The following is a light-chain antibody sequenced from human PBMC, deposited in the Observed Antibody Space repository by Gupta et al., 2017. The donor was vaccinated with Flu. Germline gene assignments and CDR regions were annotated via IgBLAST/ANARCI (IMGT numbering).Light chain of an antibody. CDR3: VLYMCNVVWI. J-gene: IGLJ2*01. V-gene: IGLV8-61*01. Sequence: TLTCGLSSGSVSSDNYTSWYQQRPGQAPRTLVYSTSTRSSGVPERFSGSILGHKAALTITGAQADDDCLYFCVLYMCNVVWIFGGGTRVTVL. CDR1: SGSVSSDNY. CDR2: STS.